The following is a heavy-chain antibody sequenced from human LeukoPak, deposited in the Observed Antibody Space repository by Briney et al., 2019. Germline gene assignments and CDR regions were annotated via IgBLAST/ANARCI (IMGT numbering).Heavy chain of an antibody. J-gene: IGHJ4*02. CDR1: GGSISSSSYY. CDR3: ARSQWLVQAPLGY. D-gene: IGHD6-19*01. CDR2: IYYSGST. Sequence: PSETLSLTCTVSGGSISSSSYYWGWIRQPPGKGLEWIGSIYYSGSTYYNPSLKSRVTISVDRSKDQFSLKLSSVTAADTAVYYCARSQWLVQAPLGYWGQGTLVTVSS. V-gene: IGHV4-39*07.